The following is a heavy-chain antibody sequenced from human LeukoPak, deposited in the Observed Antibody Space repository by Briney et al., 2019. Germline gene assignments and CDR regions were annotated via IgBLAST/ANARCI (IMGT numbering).Heavy chain of an antibody. J-gene: IGHJ6*02. CDR2: IIPIFGTA. CDR1: GGTFSSYA. CDR3: ASEVAAHYYYGMDV. V-gene: IGHV1-69*05. Sequence: GASVKVSCKASGGTFSSYAISWVRQAPGQGLEWMGGIIPIFGTASYAQKFQGRVTITTDESTSTAYMGLSSLRSEDTAVYYCASEVAAHYYYGMDVWGQGTTVTVSS. D-gene: IGHD2-15*01.